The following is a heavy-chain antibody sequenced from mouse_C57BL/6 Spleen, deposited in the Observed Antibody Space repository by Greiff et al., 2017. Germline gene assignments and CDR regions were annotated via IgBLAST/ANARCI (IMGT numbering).Heavy chain of an antibody. CDR3: SMALDY. V-gene: IGHV14-2*01. CDR2: IAPEDGET. Sequence: EVQLQQSGAELVKPGASVKLSCTASGFNIKDYYMHWVKQRNEPGLEWIGRIAPEDGETKYAQKFQGKATITSYTSSNTAYLQLSSLTSEDTAVYYCSMALDYQGQGTSVTFSS. J-gene: IGHJ4*01. CDR1: GFNIKDYY.